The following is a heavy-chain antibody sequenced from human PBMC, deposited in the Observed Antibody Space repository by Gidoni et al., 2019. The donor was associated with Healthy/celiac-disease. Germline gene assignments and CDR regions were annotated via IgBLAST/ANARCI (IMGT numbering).Heavy chain of an antibody. Sequence: EVQLVESGGVVVQPGGSLRLSCAASAFTFDDDTMHWVRQAPGKGLEWVSLISWDGGSTYYADSVKGRFTISRDNSKNSLYLQMNSLRTEDTALYYCAKDIRHGFDIWGQGTMVTVSS. J-gene: IGHJ3*02. CDR1: AFTFDDDT. CDR3: AKDIRHGFDI. CDR2: ISWDGGST. V-gene: IGHV3-43*01.